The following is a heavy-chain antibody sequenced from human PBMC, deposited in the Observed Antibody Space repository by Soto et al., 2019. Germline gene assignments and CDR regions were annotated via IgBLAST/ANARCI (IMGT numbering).Heavy chain of an antibody. Sequence: PGESLKISCKGSGYSFTSYWISWVRQMPGKGLEWMGRIDPSDSYTNYSPSFQGHVTISADKSISTAYLQWSSLKASDTAMYYCARHYMTTVTQMPYYYYGMDVWGQGTTVTVSS. CDR2: IDPSDSYT. CDR1: GYSFTSYW. J-gene: IGHJ6*02. CDR3: ARHYMTTVTQMPYYYYGMDV. V-gene: IGHV5-10-1*01. D-gene: IGHD4-4*01.